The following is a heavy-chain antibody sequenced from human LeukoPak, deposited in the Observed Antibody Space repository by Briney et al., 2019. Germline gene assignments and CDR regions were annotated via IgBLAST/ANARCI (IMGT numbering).Heavy chain of an antibody. J-gene: IGHJ6*04. Sequence: PGGSLRLSRAASGFTFSSYSMNWVRQAPGEGLEWVSYISSSDNYIYYADSVKGRFTISRDNAKYSLYLQMTSLRAEDTSVYYCARDGGGVVVVVAATTGTGMDVWGKGTTVTVSS. D-gene: IGHD2-15*01. CDR1: GFTFSSYS. CDR3: ARDGGGVVVVVAATTGTGMDV. V-gene: IGHV3-21*01. CDR2: ISSSDNYI.